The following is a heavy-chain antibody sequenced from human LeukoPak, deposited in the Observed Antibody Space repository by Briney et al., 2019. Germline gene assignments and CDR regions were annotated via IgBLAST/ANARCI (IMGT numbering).Heavy chain of an antibody. V-gene: IGHV3-23*01. CDR2: ISESGGYT. J-gene: IGHJ4*02. CDR1: GFSFSSYA. Sequence: GGSLRLSCAASGFSFSSYAMSWVRQAPGKGLEWVSAISESGGYTNYADSVKGRFTVSRDNSKNTLYLQMNTLRAEDTAVYYCARESSGDLYYFEYWGQGTLVTVSS. D-gene: IGHD2-15*01. CDR3: ARESSGDLYYFEY.